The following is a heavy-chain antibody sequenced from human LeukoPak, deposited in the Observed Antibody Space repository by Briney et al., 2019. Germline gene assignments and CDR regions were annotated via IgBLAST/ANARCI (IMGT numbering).Heavy chain of an antibody. CDR2: ISGSGGST. D-gene: IGHD3-3*01. Sequence: GGSLRLSCAASGFTFSAYWMNWVRQAPGKGLEWVSAISGSGGSTYYADSVKGRFTISRDNSKNTLYLQMNSLRAEDTAVYYCAKAGRTIFGVVIVGGWFDPWGQGTLVTVSS. J-gene: IGHJ5*02. CDR3: AKAGRTIFGVVIVGGWFDP. V-gene: IGHV3-23*01. CDR1: GFTFSAYW.